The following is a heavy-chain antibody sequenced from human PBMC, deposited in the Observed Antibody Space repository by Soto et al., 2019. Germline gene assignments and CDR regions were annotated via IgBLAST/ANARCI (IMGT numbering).Heavy chain of an antibody. V-gene: IGHV3-49*04. D-gene: IGHD2-2*01. Sequence: GGSLRLSCKGSGFTFRDYAISWVRQAPGKGLQWVGFMRAKAFGGTTEYATFVKGRFTISRDDSKSVAYLQMNSLETEDTAVYYCTREGAYTSPPYYYFYAMDVWGQGTRVTVSS. CDR2: MRAKAFGGTT. CDR1: GFTFRDYA. CDR3: TREGAYTSPPYYYFYAMDV. J-gene: IGHJ6*01.